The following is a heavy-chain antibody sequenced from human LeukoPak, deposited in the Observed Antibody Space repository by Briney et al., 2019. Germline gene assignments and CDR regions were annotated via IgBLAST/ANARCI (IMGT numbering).Heavy chain of an antibody. J-gene: IGHJ4*02. D-gene: IGHD3-10*01. Sequence: SETLSLTCTVSGGSISSYYWSWIRQPAGKGLEWIGRIYTSGSTNYNPSLKSRVTISVDTSKNQISLKLRSVTAADTAVYYCAREAPISDSGNYYKSLGYWGQGTLVTVSS. CDR1: GGSISSYY. CDR2: IYTSGST. V-gene: IGHV4-4*07. CDR3: AREAPISDSGNYYKSLGY.